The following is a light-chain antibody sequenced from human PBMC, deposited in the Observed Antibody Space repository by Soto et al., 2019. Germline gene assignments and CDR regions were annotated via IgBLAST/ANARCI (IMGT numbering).Light chain of an antibody. V-gene: IGLV2-14*01. Sequence: QSALTQPASVSASPGQSITISCTGTSSDVGGYKFVSWYQKHPGKAPKVIIYEVSDRPSGVSDRFSGSKSGNTASLTISGLQAEDEADYYCSSYVTSGTLVFGGGTKLTVL. CDR2: EVS. CDR3: SSYVTSGTLV. J-gene: IGLJ3*02. CDR1: SSDVGGYKF.